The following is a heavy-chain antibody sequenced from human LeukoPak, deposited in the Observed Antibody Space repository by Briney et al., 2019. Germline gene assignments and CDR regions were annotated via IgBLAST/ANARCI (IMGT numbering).Heavy chain of an antibody. D-gene: IGHD2-21*02. CDR1: GGSISSYY. Sequence: PSETLSLTCTVSGGSISSYYWSWIRQPPGKGLEWIGYIYYSGSTNYNPSLKSRVTISVDTSKNQFSLKLSSVTAADTAVYYCARTGGAYCGGDCWDYFDYWGQGTLVTVSS. CDR3: ARTGGAYCGGDCWDYFDY. CDR2: IYYSGST. J-gene: IGHJ4*02. V-gene: IGHV4-59*08.